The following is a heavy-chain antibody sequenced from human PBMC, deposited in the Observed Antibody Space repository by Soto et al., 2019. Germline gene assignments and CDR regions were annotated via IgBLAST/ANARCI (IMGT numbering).Heavy chain of an antibody. D-gene: IGHD3-22*01. CDR2: IIPIFGTA. CDR1: GGTFSSYA. Sequence: GASVKVSCKASGGTFSSYAISWVRQAPGQGLEWMGEIIPIFGTANYAQKFQGRVTITADESTSTAYMELSSLRSEDTAVYYCARDRGPSSGYYPYWFDPWGQGTLVTVPS. V-gene: IGHV1-69*13. CDR3: ARDRGPSSGYYPYWFDP. J-gene: IGHJ5*02.